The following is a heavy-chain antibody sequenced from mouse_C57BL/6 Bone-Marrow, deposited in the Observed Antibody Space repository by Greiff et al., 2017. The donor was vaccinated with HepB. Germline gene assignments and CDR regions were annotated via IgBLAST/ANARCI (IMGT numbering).Heavy chain of an antibody. D-gene: IGHD3-2*02. CDR1: GFTFSDYY. CDR2: ISNGGGST. V-gene: IGHV5-12*01. CDR3: ARHGGWVFDY. Sequence: EVKLVESGGGLVQPGGSLKLSCAASGFTFSDYYMYWVRQTPEKRLEWVAYISNGGGSTYYPDTVKGRFTISRDNAKNTLYLQMSRLKSEDTAMYYCARHGGWVFDYWGQGTTLTVSS. J-gene: IGHJ2*01.